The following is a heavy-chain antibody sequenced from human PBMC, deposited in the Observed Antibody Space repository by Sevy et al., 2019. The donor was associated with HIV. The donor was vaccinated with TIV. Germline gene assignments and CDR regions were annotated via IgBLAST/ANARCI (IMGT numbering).Heavy chain of an antibody. CDR3: ARCLGGLRPWEYNWFDP. D-gene: IGHD1-26*01. V-gene: IGHV1-18*01. J-gene: IGHJ5*02. Sequence: ASMKVSCKASAYAFSSYGISWVRQAPGQGLEWMGWISGYNSNKKYAQKFQDRVSMTRDTSTSTAYMELRSLRSDDTAVYYCARCLGGLRPWEYNWFDPWGQGTLVTVSS. CDR1: AYAFSSYG. CDR2: ISGYNSNK.